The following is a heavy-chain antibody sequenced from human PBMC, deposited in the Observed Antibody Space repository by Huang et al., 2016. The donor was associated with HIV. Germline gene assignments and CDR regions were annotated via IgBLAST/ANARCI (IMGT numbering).Heavy chain of an antibody. V-gene: IGHV1-69*13. CDR1: GGTFSNYA. J-gene: IGHJ4*02. D-gene: IGHD3-22*01. CDR2: ISPIFGTA. Sequence: QVQLVQSGAEVKKPGSSVKVSCKASGGTFSNYAISWVRQAPGQGLEGMGGISPIFGTANYAQKFQGRVTITADESTSTAYMELSSLRSEDTAVYYCARDSPPNWYYDSSGYYANWGQGTLVTVSS. CDR3: ARDSPPNWYYDSSGYYAN.